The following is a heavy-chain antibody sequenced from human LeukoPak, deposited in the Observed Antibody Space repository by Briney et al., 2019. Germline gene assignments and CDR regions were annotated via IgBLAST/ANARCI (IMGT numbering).Heavy chain of an antibody. V-gene: IGHV3-49*04. CDR1: GFTFGDYS. Sequence: GGSLRLSYTASGFTFGDYSMSWVRQAPGKGLEWVGFIRSKAYGGTAEYAASVNGRFTISRDDSIGIAYLQMNSLKTEDTAVYYCSRAPYSNYVNLDFWGQGTLVTVSS. CDR3: SRAPYSNYVNLDF. D-gene: IGHD4-11*01. CDR2: IRSKAYGGTA. J-gene: IGHJ4*02.